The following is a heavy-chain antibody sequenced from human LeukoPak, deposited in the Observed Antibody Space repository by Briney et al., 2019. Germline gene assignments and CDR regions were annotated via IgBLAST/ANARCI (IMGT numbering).Heavy chain of an antibody. V-gene: IGHV3-23*01. CDR3: AKDRRSMVVTPSWASDI. CDR2: ISVGSSST. D-gene: IGHD4-23*01. CDR1: GFTFSNYA. J-gene: IGHJ3*02. Sequence: GGSLRLSCAASGFTFSNYAMSWVRQAPGKGLEWVSAISVGSSSTYYADSVKGRFTISRDKSKNTLSLQLNSLRAEDTALYYCAKDRRSMVVTPSWASDIWGQGTLVTVSS.